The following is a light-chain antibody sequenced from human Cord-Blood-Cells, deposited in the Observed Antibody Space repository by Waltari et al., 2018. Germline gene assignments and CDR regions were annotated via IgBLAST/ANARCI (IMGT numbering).Light chain of an antibody. CDR1: QSISSY. J-gene: IGKJ2*01. Sequence: DIQMTQSPSSLSASVGDRVTIPCRASQSISSYLNRYQQKPGKAPKLLIYAASSLQSGVPSRFSGSGSGTDFTLTISSLQPEDFATYYCQQSYSTPYTFGQGTKLEIK. CDR2: AAS. CDR3: QQSYSTPYT. V-gene: IGKV1-39*01.